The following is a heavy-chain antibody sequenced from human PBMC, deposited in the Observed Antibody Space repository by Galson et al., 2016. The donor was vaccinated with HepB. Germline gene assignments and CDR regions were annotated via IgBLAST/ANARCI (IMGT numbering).Heavy chain of an antibody. Sequence: SVKVSCKASGYTFTSYTMHWVRQAPGQRLEWMGWINAGNGDTKYSQKFQGRVTITRDTSASTAYMELSSLRSEDTAVYYCARVQPYYYYGMDVWGQGTTVTVSS. J-gene: IGHJ6*02. V-gene: IGHV1-3*01. D-gene: IGHD1-1*01. CDR2: INAGNGDT. CDR3: ARVQPYYYYGMDV. CDR1: GYTFTSYT.